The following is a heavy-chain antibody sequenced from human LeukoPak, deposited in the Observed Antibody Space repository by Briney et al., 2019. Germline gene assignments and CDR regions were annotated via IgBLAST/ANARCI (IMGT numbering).Heavy chain of an antibody. CDR1: GFTFSSYG. D-gene: IGHD6-13*01. CDR3: ARELSVVAAAAPIGYYYGMDV. V-gene: IGHV3-33*01. CDR2: IWYDGSNK. Sequence: QPGRSLRLSCAASGFTFSSYGMHWVRPAPGKGLEWVAVIWYDGSNKYYADSVKGRFTISRDNSKNTLYLQMNSLRAEDTAVYYCARELSVVAAAAPIGYYYGMDVWGKGTTVTVSS. J-gene: IGHJ6*04.